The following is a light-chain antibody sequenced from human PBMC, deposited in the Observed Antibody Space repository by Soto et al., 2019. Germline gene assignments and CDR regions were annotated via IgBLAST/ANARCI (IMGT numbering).Light chain of an antibody. Sequence: EIVMTQSPATLSVSPGERATLFCRASQSVHSNLAWYQQKPGQAARLLIYGASTRATAIAARVSGGGPGTEFTLSVSSLQSEDCAVYFFQQYNKWTPFGQGTKVEI. CDR1: QSVHSN. J-gene: IGKJ1*01. CDR2: GAS. V-gene: IGKV3-15*01. CDR3: QQYNKWTP.